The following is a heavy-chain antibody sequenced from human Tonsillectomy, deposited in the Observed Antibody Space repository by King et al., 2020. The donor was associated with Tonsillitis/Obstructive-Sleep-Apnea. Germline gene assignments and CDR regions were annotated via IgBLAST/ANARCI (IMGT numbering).Heavy chain of an antibody. V-gene: IGHV4-39*01. J-gene: IGHJ4*02. Sequence: QLQESGPGLVKPSETLSLTCTVSGGSINNNNYYWAWMRQPPGKGPEWIGTMYYTGSTYYNPSLKTRVTISVDTSKNQFSLRLSSVAAADTALYYCARLACLDYLPVYYFDYWGQGTLVTVSA. CDR1: GGSINNNNYY. CDR2: MYYTGST. D-gene: IGHD3-3*02. CDR3: ARLACLDYLPVYYFDY.